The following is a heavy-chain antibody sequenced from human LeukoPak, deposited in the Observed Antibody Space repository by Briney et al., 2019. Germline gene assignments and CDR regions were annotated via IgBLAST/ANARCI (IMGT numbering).Heavy chain of an antibody. D-gene: IGHD3-22*01. V-gene: IGHV3-23*01. CDR2: ISGSGGST. J-gene: IGHJ4*02. CDR1: GFTFSSYA. Sequence: GESLRLSCAASGFTFSSYAMRWVRQAPGKGLEWVSAISGSGGSTYYADSVKGRFTISRDHSKNTLYLQMNSLRAEDTAIYYCAKEGTPLGYYDSSGYSDYWGQGTLVTVSS. CDR3: AKEGTPLGYYDSSGYSDY.